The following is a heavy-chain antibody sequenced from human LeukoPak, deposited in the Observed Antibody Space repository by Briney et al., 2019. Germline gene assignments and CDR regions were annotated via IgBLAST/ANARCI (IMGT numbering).Heavy chain of an antibody. D-gene: IGHD4-23*01. CDR1: GGSFSGYY. CDR3: ARGGYGGFLDP. V-gene: IGHV4-34*01. Sequence: SETLSLTSAVYGGSFSGYYWSWIRQPPGKGLEWIGENNHSGSTNYNPSLKSRVTISVDTSKNQFSLKLSSVTAADTAVYYCARGGYGGFLDPWGQGTLVTVSS. J-gene: IGHJ5*02. CDR2: NNHSGST.